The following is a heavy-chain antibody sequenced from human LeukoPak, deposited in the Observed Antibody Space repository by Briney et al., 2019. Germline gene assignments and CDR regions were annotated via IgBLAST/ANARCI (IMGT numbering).Heavy chain of an antibody. Sequence: SSETQSLTCTVSGGSISSYYWSWIRQPPGKGLEWIGYIYYSGSTNYNPSLKSRVTISVDTSKNQFSLNLSSVTAADTAVYYCARRDGDYDGAHFDYWGQGNLVTVSS. V-gene: IGHV4-59*08. CDR1: GGSISSYY. CDR2: IYYSGST. D-gene: IGHD4-17*01. CDR3: ARRDGDYDGAHFDY. J-gene: IGHJ4*02.